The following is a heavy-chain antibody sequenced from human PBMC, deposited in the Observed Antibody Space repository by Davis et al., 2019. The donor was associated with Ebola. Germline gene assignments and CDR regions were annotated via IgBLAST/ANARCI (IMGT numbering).Heavy chain of an antibody. J-gene: IGHJ4*02. D-gene: IGHD3-22*01. CDR3: ARHRDYDDTDRHFQYYFDY. CDR1: GYSFTNYW. V-gene: IGHV5-51*01. Sequence: GGSLRLSCTASGYSFTNYWIGWVRQMPGKGLEWMAIIYPGDSGTRYSPSFQGQVTISADKSTNTAYLQWSSLQAADTAMYYCARHRDYDDTDRHFQYYFDYWGQGTLVTVSS. CDR2: IYPGDSGT.